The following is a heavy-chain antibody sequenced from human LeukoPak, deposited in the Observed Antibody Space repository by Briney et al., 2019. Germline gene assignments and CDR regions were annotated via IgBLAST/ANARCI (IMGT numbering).Heavy chain of an antibody. Sequence: GGSLRLSCAASGFTFSSYSMNWVRQAPGKGLEWVAFIQYDGSDKYYADSVKGRFTISRDNSKNTMDLQMNSLRADDTAVYYCAKGGGGSGSYFDYWGQGTLVTVSS. D-gene: IGHD1-26*01. CDR3: AKGGGGSGSYFDY. V-gene: IGHV3-30*02. CDR1: GFTFSSYS. CDR2: IQYDGSDK. J-gene: IGHJ4*02.